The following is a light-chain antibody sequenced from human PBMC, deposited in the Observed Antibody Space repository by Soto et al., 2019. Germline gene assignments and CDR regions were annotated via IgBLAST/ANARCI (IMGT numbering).Light chain of an antibody. CDR2: AAS. Sequence: DIQMTQSPSSLSASVGDRVTITCRASQNISRYLNWYQHKPGKAPKLLIYAASSLQSGVPSRFSGSGSGTDFTLTISSLQPEDFATYYCQQSYSAPRTFGPGTKVDIK. CDR3: QQSYSAPRT. J-gene: IGKJ3*01. V-gene: IGKV1-39*01. CDR1: QNISRY.